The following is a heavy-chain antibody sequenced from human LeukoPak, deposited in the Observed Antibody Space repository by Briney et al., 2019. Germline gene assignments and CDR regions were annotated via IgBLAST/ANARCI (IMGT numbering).Heavy chain of an antibody. J-gene: IGHJ3*02. CDR2: IYYSGST. V-gene: IGHV4-39*07. Sequence: PSETLSLTCTVSGGSIGSSSYYWGWIRQPPGKGLEWIGSIYYSGSTYYNPSLKSRVTISLDTSGNQFSLKLSSVTAADTAVYYCASGYCGGACQLGGVDMWGQGTMVTVSS. CDR3: ASGYCGGACQLGGVDM. CDR1: GGSIGSSSYY. D-gene: IGHD2-21*02.